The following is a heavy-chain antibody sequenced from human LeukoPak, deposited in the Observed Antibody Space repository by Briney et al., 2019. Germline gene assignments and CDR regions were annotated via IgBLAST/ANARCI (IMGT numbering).Heavy chain of an antibody. D-gene: IGHD3-16*01. CDR1: GFTFSSNA. CDR3: AKDRDYYDYVWGSYDY. Sequence: GGSLRLSCAASGFTFSSNAMSWVRQAPGKGLEWVSAISGSGGSTYYADSVKGRFTISRDNSKNTLYLQMNSLRAEDTAVYYCAKDRDYYDYVWGSYDYWGQGTLVTVSS. J-gene: IGHJ4*02. V-gene: IGHV3-23*01. CDR2: ISGSGGST.